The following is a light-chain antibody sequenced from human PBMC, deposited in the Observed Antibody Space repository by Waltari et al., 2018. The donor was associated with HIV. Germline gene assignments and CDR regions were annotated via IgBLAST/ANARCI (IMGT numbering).Light chain of an antibody. V-gene: IGLV1-40*01. CDR2: GNS. CDR1: SSNIGAGYD. J-gene: IGLJ3*02. CDR3: QSYDSSLSGSGV. Sequence: QSVLTQPPSVSGAPGQRVTISCTGSSSNIGAGYDVHSYQQLPGTAPKLLLYGNSNRPSGVPDRFSGSKSGTSASLAITGLQAEDEADYYCQSYDSSLSGSGVFGGGTKLTVL.